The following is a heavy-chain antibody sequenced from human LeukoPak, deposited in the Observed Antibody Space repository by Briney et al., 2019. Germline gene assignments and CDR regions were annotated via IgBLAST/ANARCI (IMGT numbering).Heavy chain of an antibody. CDR1: GFTFSNYA. Sequence: GGSLRLSCAASGFTFSNYAMSWVRQAPGKGLEWVSFISASGGSTYYAGSVKGRFTISRDNSKNTLFLQMSSLRAEDTAVYYCAKDLGDSGGYNPFDFWGQGTLVTVSS. CDR3: AKDLGDSGGYNPFDF. D-gene: IGHD3-22*01. J-gene: IGHJ4*02. CDR2: ISASGGST. V-gene: IGHV3-23*01.